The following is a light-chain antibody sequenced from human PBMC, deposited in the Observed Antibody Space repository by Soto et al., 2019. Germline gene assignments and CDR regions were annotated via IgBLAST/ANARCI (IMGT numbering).Light chain of an antibody. Sequence: DIQVTQSPLYLSASVGDRVTITCRASQSISSWLAWYQQKPGKAPDLLIYAASSLKSGVPSRFSGSGSGTHITLTTSGLQPADFSTYSCRQKFSIPITFGQGRRLEIK. CDR3: RQKFSIPIT. CDR1: QSISSW. J-gene: IGKJ5*01. V-gene: IGKV1-39*01. CDR2: AAS.